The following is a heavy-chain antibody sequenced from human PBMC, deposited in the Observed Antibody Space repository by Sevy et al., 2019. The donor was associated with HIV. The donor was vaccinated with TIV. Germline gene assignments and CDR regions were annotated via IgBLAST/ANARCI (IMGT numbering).Heavy chain of an antibody. D-gene: IGHD1-20*01. CDR2: TFYRSNWYN. CDR3: ARDGLTYGGMDV. Sequence: SQILSLTCAISGDSVSSNNAAWNWIRQSPSRGLEWLGRTFYRSNWYNDYAVSMKGRITINPDTSKNQLSLQLTSVTPEDTAVYYCARDGLTYGGMDVWGQGTTVTVSS. V-gene: IGHV6-1*01. J-gene: IGHJ6*02. CDR1: GDSVSSNNAA.